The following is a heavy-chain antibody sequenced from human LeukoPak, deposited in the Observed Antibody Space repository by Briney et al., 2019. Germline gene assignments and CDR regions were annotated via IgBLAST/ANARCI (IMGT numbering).Heavy chain of an antibody. D-gene: IGHD3-22*01. CDR2: IYASGST. J-gene: IGHJ2*01. CDR1: GGSLSSGSDY. Sequence: PSETLSLTCTVSGGSLSSGSDYWSWIRQSAGKGLEWIGRIYASGSTNYNPSLKSRVTISVDTSKNQFSLKLSSVTAADTAVYYCARHVPDSSGYYFYWYFDLWGRGTLVTVSS. CDR3: ARHVPDSSGYYFYWYFDL. V-gene: IGHV4-61*02.